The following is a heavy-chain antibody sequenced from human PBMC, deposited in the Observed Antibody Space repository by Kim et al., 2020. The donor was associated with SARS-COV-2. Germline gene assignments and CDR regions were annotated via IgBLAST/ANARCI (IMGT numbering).Heavy chain of an antibody. CDR3: ARSGYSSGYVAYFDY. Sequence: ASVKVSCKASGYTFAYYGVHWVRQAPGQGLEWMGWINADNGKTEYSQKFQGRVTITRDTSANTAHMELSILRSEDTAVYYCARSGYSSGYVAYFDYWGQGTLVTASS. D-gene: IGHD5-18*01. CDR2: INADNGKT. V-gene: IGHV1-3*01. J-gene: IGHJ4*02. CDR1: GYTFAYYG.